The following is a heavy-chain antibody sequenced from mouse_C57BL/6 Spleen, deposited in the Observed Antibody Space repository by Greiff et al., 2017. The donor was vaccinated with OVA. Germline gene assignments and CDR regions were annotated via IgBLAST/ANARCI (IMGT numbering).Heavy chain of an antibody. V-gene: IGHV1-69*01. J-gene: IGHJ3*01. CDR2: IDPSDSYT. CDR3: ARTEDYSNYAWFAY. D-gene: IGHD2-5*01. Sequence: QVQLKQPGAELVMPGASVKLSCKASGYTFTSYWMHWVKQRPGQGLEWIGEIDPSDSYTNYNQKFKGKSTLTVDKSSSTAYMQLSSLTSEDAAVDYCARTEDYSNYAWFAYWGQGTLGTVSA. CDR1: GYTFTSYW.